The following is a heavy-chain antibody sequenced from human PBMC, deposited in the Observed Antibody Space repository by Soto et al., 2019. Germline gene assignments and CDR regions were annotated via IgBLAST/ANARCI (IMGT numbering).Heavy chain of an antibody. V-gene: IGHV1-2*02. CDR1: GYSSIGHY. CDR3: ATVDAVVGIWFEP. D-gene: IGHD6-19*01. Sequence: ASVKFSCTASGYSSIGHYIHWVRQAPGQGHAWMGWINPNTGSTTYAQSFEGRVTLTRDTSISTAYMELRGLRSDDTAVFYCATVDAVVGIWFEPGGQGTLVTVSS. CDR2: INPNTGST. J-gene: IGHJ5*02.